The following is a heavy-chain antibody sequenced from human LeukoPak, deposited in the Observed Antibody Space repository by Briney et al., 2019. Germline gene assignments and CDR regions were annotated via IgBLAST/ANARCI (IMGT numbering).Heavy chain of an antibody. Sequence: SETLSLTCAVYGGSFSGYYWSWIRQPPGKGLEWIGEMNHSGSTNHDPSLKSRVTISVDTSKRQFFLKLSSVTAADTAVYYCARGKGWLPQYWYLDLWGPGTLVTVSS. D-gene: IGHD5-24*01. J-gene: IGHJ2*01. CDR1: GGSFSGYY. CDR2: MNHSGST. V-gene: IGHV4-34*01. CDR3: ARGKGWLPQYWYLDL.